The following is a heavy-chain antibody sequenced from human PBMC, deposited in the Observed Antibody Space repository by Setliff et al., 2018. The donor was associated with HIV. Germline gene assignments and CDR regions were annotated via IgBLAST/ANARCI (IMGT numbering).Heavy chain of an antibody. CDR2: ITAGSSTT. Sequence: GGSLRLSCAASGFTFSDYGMSWVRQAPGKGLEWVSSITAGSSTTYYADSVKGRFTISRDNSKNTLYLQMDSLRAKNTVYLQLTSLRAEDTAVYYCARGPQYNFWGGYLGLWGQGTLVTVSS. J-gene: IGHJ4*02. CDR3: TSLRAEDTAVYYCARGPQYNFWGGYLGL. V-gene: IGHV3-23*01. D-gene: IGHD3-3*01. CDR1: GFTFSDYG.